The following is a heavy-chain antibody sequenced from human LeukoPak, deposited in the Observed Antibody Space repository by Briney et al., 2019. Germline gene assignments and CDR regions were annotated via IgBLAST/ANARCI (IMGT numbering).Heavy chain of an antibody. CDR3: ARDLTSPGRYYGMDV. Sequence: ASVKVSCKASGYTFTSYGISWVRQAPGQGLEWMGWISACNGNTNYAQKLQGRVTMTTDTSTSTAYMELRSLRSDDTAVYYCARDLTSPGRYYGMDVWGQGTTVTVSS. J-gene: IGHJ6*02. CDR1: GYTFTSYG. V-gene: IGHV1-18*01. CDR2: ISACNGNT.